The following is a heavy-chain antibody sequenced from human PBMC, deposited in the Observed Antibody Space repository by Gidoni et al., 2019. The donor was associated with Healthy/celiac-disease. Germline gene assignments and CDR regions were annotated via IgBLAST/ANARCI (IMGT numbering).Heavy chain of an antibody. D-gene: IGHD3-3*01. V-gene: IGHV1-2*02. CDR3: ARRTSITIFGVVPFGMDV. CDR1: GYTFTGYY. J-gene: IGHJ6*02. Sequence: QVQLVQSGAEVKKPGDSVKVSCKASGYTFTGYYMHWVRQAPGQGLEWMGWINPNSGGTNYAQKFQGRVTMTRDTSISTAYMELSRLRSDDTAVYYCARRTSITIFGVVPFGMDVWGQGTTVTVSS. CDR2: INPNSGGT.